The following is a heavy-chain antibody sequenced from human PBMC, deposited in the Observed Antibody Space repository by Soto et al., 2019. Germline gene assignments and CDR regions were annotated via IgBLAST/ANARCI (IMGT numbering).Heavy chain of an antibody. J-gene: IGHJ4*02. V-gene: IGHV4-34*01. Sequence: SETLSLTCAVYGGSFSDYYWSWIRQPPGKGLGWIGEIHHSGSTNYNPSLKSRVTISVDTSKNQFSLKLNSVTAADTAVYYCARQQVMGSYFDYWGRGTLVTVSS. CDR1: GGSFSDYY. D-gene: IGHD2-8*01. CDR2: IHHSGST. CDR3: ARQQVMGSYFDY.